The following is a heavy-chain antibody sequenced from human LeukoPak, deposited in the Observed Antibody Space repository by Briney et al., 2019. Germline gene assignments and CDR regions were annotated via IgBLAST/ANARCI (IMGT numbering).Heavy chain of an antibody. CDR1: GFTFDDYA. CDR3: AKDIGSGNPEDYYGMDV. CDR2: ISWNSGSI. J-gene: IGHJ6*02. Sequence: PGRSLRLSCAASGFTFDDYAMHWVRQAPGKGLEWVSGISWNSGSIGYADSVKGRFTISRDNAKNSLYLQMNSLRAEDTALYYCAKDIGSGNPEDYYGMDVWGQGTTVTVSS. V-gene: IGHV3-9*01. D-gene: IGHD3-10*01.